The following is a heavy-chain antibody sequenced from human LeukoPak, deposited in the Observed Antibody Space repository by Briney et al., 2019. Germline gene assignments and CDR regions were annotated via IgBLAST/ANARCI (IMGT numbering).Heavy chain of an antibody. CDR3: ARGVWRFSGAFDI. CDR1: GGSFSGYY. V-gene: IGHV4-34*01. CDR2: INHSGST. Sequence: SETLSLTCAVYGGSFSGYYWSWIRQPPGKGLEWIGEINHSGSTNYNPSLKSRVTISVDTSKNQFSLKLSSVTAADTAVYYCARGVWRFSGAFDIWGQGTMVTVPS. J-gene: IGHJ3*02. D-gene: IGHD3-3*01.